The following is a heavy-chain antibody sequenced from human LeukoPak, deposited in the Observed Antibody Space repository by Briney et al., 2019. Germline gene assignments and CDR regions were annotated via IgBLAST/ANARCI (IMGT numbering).Heavy chain of an antibody. CDR3: ARGVDLNWFDP. CDR1: GGSISSYY. CDR2: IYHSGSP. D-gene: IGHD2-15*01. J-gene: IGHJ5*02. Sequence: PSETLSLTCTVSGGSISSYYWNWIRQPPGMGLEWIGYIYHSGSPDYNPSLKSRVTISVDTSKNQFSLKLSSVTAADTAVYYCARGVDLNWFDPWGQGTLVTVSS. V-gene: IGHV4-59*12.